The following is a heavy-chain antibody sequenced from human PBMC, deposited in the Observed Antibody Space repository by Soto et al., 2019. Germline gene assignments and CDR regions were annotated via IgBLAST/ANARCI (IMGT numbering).Heavy chain of an antibody. J-gene: IGHJ4*02. CDR3: TTLYYFAFNY. Sequence: GGSLRLSCAASGFTFSNAWMSWVRQAPGKGLEWVAHIKEDGSEKYYVDSVKGRFTISRDIAKSSLYLQMNSLRAEDTAVYYCTTLYYFAFNYWGQGALVTVSS. CDR2: IKEDGSEK. CDR1: GFTFSNAW. V-gene: IGHV3-7*01. D-gene: IGHD3-16*01.